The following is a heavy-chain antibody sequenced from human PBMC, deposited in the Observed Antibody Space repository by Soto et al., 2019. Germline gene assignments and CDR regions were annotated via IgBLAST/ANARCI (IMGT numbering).Heavy chain of an antibody. CDR2: INPNSGGT. V-gene: IGHV1-2*02. CDR1: AYTFSGYY. Sequence: ASVKVSCKASAYTFSGYYFHWVRQAPGQGLEWMGWINPNSGGTNYAPNFQDRVTMTRDTSISTAYMEVSSLRSDDTAVYFCARTYSSSSPIIDSWGQGTLVTVSS. J-gene: IGHJ4*02. D-gene: IGHD6-6*01. CDR3: ARTYSSSSPIIDS.